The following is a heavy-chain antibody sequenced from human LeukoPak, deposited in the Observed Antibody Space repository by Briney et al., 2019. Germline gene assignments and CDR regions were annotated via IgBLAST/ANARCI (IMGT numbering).Heavy chain of an antibody. CDR3: AKGAGGFSYYNWFDP. CDR1: GYSISSGYY. CDR2: IYYSGST. V-gene: IGHV4-38-2*02. D-gene: IGHD5-18*01. J-gene: IGHJ5*02. Sequence: PSETLSLTCTVSGYSISSGYYWGWIRQPPGKGLEWIGSIYYSGSTYYNPSLESRVTISVDTSKNQFSLKLASVTAADTAIYYCAKGAGGFSYYNWFDPWGQGTLVTVSS.